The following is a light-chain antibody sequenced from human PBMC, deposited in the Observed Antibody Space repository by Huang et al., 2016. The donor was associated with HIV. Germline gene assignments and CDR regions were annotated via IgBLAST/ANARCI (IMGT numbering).Light chain of an antibody. J-gene: IGKJ1*01. CDR1: QSVLSSSNDKNY. V-gene: IGKV4-1*01. Sequence: DIVMTQSPDSLAVSLGERATINCSSSQSVLSSSNDKNYLTWYQQKPGQPPKLLIYWASTRETGVTERFSGSGSGTHFTLTIASLQAEDVAVYYCQQYYSVPRTFGQGTKVEMK. CDR3: QQYYSVPRT. CDR2: WAS.